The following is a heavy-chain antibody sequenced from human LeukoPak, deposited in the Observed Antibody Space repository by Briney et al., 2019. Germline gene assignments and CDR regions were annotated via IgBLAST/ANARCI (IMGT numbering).Heavy chain of an antibody. D-gene: IGHD3-3*01. J-gene: IGHJ4*02. CDR2: IYHSGST. CDR3: ARHWNYDFWSGYYRYYFDY. V-gene: IGHV4-38-2*02. Sequence: SETLSLTCTVSGYSISSGYYWGWIRQPPGKGLEWIGSIYHSGSTCYNPSLKSRVTISVDTSKNQFSLKLSSVTAADTAVYYCARHWNYDFWSGYYRYYFDYWGQGTLVTVSS. CDR1: GYSISSGYY.